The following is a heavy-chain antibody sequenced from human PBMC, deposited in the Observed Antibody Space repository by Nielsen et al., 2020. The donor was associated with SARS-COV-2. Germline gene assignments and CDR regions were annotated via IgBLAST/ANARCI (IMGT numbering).Heavy chain of an antibody. CDR3: ARAPAWSVDTKGYCDY. V-gene: IGHV3-48*03. J-gene: IGHJ4*02. Sequence: GESLKISCAASGFTFSSYEMNWVRQAPGKGLEWVSYISSSGSTIYYADSVKGRFTVSRDNAKSSLYLQMNSLRAEDTAVYYCARAPAWSVDTKGYCDYWGQGTLVTVSS. D-gene: IGHD2-8*01. CDR2: ISSSGSTI. CDR1: GFTFSSYE.